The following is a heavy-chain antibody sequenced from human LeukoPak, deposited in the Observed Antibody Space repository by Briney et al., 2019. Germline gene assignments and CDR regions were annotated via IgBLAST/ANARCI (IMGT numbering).Heavy chain of an antibody. CDR3: ARVESHGSLGV. J-gene: IGHJ6*04. D-gene: IGHD1-1*01. CDR1: GYTFTKYA. CDR2: INTNTGNA. V-gene: IGHV7-4-1*02. Sequence: ASVKVSCKASGYTFTKYAMNWVRQAPGQGLEWMGWINTNTGNAKYAQDLTGRFVFSLDTSVSTAYLQISSLKAEDTAVYYCARVESHGSLGVWGKGTTVTVSS.